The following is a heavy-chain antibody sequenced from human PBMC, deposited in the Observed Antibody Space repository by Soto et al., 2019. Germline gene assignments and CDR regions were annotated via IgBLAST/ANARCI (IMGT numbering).Heavy chain of an antibody. CDR1: GGTFSSYT. Sequence: QVQLVQSGAEVKKPGSSVKVSCKASGGTFSSYTISWVRQAPGQGLEWMGRIIPILGIANYAQKFQGRVTMTADKATSTAYMELSSLRSEDTAVYYCARHAPTDIVVVPAAISYYGMDVWGQGTTVTVSS. CDR3: ARHAPTDIVVVPAAISYYGMDV. V-gene: IGHV1-69*02. J-gene: IGHJ6*02. CDR2: IIPILGIA. D-gene: IGHD2-2*01.